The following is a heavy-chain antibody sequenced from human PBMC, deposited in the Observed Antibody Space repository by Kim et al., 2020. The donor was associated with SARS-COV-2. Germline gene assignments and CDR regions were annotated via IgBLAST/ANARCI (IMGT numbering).Heavy chain of an antibody. D-gene: IGHD6-6*01. CDR1: GGSISSSSYY. CDR2: IYYSGST. V-gene: IGHV4-39*01. Sequence: SETLSLTCTVSGGSISSSSYYWGWIRQPPGKGLEWIGSIYYSGSTYYNPSLKSRVTISVDTSKNQFSLKLSSVTAADTAVYYCASRGWGSSSFDPWGQGTLVTVSS. J-gene: IGHJ5*02. CDR3: ASRGWGSSSFDP.